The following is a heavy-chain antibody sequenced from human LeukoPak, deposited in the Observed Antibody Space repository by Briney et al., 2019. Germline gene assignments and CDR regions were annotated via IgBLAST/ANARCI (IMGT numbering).Heavy chain of an antibody. CDR2: IYHSGST. Sequence: SETLSLTCTVSGYSISSGYYWGLIRQPPGKGLEWIGSIYHSGSTYYNPSLKSRVTISVDTSKNQFSLKLSSVTAADTAVYYCARGGHYDFWSGSATWFDPWGQGTLVTVSS. V-gene: IGHV4-38-2*02. J-gene: IGHJ5*02. CDR3: ARGGHYDFWSGSATWFDP. CDR1: GYSISSGYY. D-gene: IGHD3-3*01.